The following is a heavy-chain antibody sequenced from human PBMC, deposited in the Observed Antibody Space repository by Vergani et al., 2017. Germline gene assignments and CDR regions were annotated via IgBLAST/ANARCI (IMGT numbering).Heavy chain of an antibody. V-gene: IGHV3-33*01. CDR3: ARDLRLFYNLFDL. J-gene: IGHJ5*02. D-gene: IGHD1-14*01. CDR1: GFTFNQYG. Sequence: QVQLVESGGGVVQPGRSLRLSCAASGFTFNQYGMHWVRQAPGKELEWVAVTWYDGNNKQYADSVKGRFTISRDNSKSTMYLQMNSLRDEDTGVYYSARDLRLFYNLFDLWGQGTLVTVSS. CDR2: TWYDGNNK.